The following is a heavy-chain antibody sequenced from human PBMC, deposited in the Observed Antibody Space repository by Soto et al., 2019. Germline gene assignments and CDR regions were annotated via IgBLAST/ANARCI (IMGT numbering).Heavy chain of an antibody. CDR2: ISGSGGST. V-gene: IGHV3-23*01. Sequence: GGSLRLSCAASGFTFSSYGMHWVRQAPGKGLEWVSAISGSGGSTYYADSVKGRFTISRDNSKNTLYLQMNSLRAEDTAVYYCAKDLRGRGPTVGHYWGQGTLVTVSS. J-gene: IGHJ4*02. CDR3: AKDLRGRGPTVGHY. D-gene: IGHD4-17*01. CDR1: GFTFSSYG.